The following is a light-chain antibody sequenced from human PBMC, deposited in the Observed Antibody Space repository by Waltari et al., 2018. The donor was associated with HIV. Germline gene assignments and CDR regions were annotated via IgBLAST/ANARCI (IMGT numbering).Light chain of an antibody. CDR2: DTS. Sequence: QAVVPQEPSLPVSPGGTVTLTFASSTGAVTSDHYPYWFQRTPGQAPRTLIYDTSNKHSWTPARFSGSLLGGKAALTLSGAQPEDEAEYYCLLSYGGARVFGGGTKLTVL. V-gene: IGLV7-46*01. CDR3: LLSYGGARV. CDR1: TGAVTSDHY. J-gene: IGLJ2*01.